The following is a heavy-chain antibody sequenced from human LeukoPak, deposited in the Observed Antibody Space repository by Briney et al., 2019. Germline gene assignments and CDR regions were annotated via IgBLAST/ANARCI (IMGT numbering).Heavy chain of an antibody. J-gene: IGHJ3*02. V-gene: IGHV3-23*01. CDR1: GFTFSSYA. D-gene: IGHD6-19*01. CDR2: VSGSGANT. CDR3: AKGRSGWYGSVPRGVAFDI. Sequence: GGSLRLSCAASGFTFSSYAMSWVRQAPGKGLEWVSAVSGSGANTYYADSVKGRFTISRDNSKNTLYLQMNSLRAEDTAVYYCAKGRSGWYGSVPRGVAFDIWGQGTMVAVSS.